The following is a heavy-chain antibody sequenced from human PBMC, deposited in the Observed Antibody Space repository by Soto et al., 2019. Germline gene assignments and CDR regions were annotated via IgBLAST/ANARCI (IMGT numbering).Heavy chain of an antibody. D-gene: IGHD3-3*01. CDR1: GYTFTSYD. CDR3: ARGRTYYDFWSGQMAQYGMDV. Sequence: ASVKVSCKAPGYTFTSYDINWVRQATGQGLEWMGWMNPNSGNTGYAQKFQGGVTMTRNTSISTAYMELSSLRSEDTAVYYCARGRTYYDFWSGQMAQYGMDVWGQGTTVTVSS. V-gene: IGHV1-8*01. J-gene: IGHJ6*02. CDR2: MNPNSGNT.